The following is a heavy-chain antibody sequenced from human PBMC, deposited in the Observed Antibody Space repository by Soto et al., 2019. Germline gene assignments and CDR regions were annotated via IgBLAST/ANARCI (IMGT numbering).Heavy chain of an antibody. CDR3: AREWGLWFGELHSDY. CDR2: ISSSSSYI. V-gene: IGHV3-21*01. D-gene: IGHD3-10*01. CDR1: GFTFSSYS. Sequence: EVQLVESGGGLVKPGGSLRLSCAASGFTFSSYSMNWVRQAPGKGLEWVSSISSSSSYIYYADSVKGRFTISRDNAKNSLYLQMNSLRAEDTAVYYCAREWGLWFGELHSDYWGQGTLVTVSS. J-gene: IGHJ4*02.